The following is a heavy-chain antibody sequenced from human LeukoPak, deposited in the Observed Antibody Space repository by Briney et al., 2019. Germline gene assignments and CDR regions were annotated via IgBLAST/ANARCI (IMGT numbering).Heavy chain of an antibody. D-gene: IGHD5-18*01. V-gene: IGHV5-51*01. CDR3: GRPNESGYSYGFDY. J-gene: IGHJ4*02. Sequence: GESLKISWKGSGYRFTSYWIGWVRQMPGKGLEWMGIIYLGDSDTRYRPSFQGQAPISADKPIRRAYLQWRPLKPCDSPMLSCGRPNESGYSYGFDYWGQVTLVTVSS. CDR1: GYRFTSYW. CDR2: IYLGDSDT.